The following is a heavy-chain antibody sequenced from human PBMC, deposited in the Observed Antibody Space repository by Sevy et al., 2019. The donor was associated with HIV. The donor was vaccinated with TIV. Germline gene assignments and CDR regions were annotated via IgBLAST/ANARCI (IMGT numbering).Heavy chain of an antibody. D-gene: IGHD6-19*01. V-gene: IGHV3-33*01. CDR2: ILYDGSNK. Sequence: GGSLRLSCAAFGFAYSGYGMHWVCQAPGKGLESVAVILYDGSNKEYADSVKGRFTISRDNSKTTLYLQMNSLRAEDTAVYYCARESIAVAGIGYYFDSWGQGTLVTVSS. CDR1: GFAYSGYG. CDR3: ARESIAVAGIGYYFDS. J-gene: IGHJ4*02.